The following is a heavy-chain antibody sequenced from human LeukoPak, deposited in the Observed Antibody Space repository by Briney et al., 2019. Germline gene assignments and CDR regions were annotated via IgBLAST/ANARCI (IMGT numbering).Heavy chain of an antibody. CDR1: GFTFSSYA. Sequence: PGGSLRLSCAASGFTFSSYAMSWVRQAPGKGLEWVSAISGSGGSTYYADSVKGRFTISRDNSKNTLYLQMNSLRAEDTAVYYCAKDLGACSSTSCYFSYWGQGTLVTVSS. CDR3: AKDLGACSSTSCYFSY. CDR2: ISGSGGST. V-gene: IGHV3-23*01. D-gene: IGHD2-2*01. J-gene: IGHJ4*02.